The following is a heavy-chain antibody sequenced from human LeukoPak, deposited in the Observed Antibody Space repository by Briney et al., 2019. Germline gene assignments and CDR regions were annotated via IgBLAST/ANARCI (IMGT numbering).Heavy chain of an antibody. D-gene: IGHD5-18*01. V-gene: IGHV4-59*12. CDR2: IHYTGYT. J-gene: IGHJ6*02. CDR3: ARGPGIQLWRPYGMDV. Sequence: SETLSLTCTVSGGSITSDYWSWFRQPPGKGLEWIAYIHYTGYTTYNPSLRSRVTISVDPSKKHFFLNLSSVTAADTAVYYCARGPGIQLWRPYGMDVWGQGTTVTVSS. CDR1: GGSITSDY.